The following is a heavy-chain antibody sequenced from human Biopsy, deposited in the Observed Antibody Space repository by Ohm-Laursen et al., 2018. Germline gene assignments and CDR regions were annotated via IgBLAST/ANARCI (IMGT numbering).Heavy chain of an antibody. Sequence: GTLSLTCAVSGDSIHSNYWNWIRQPAGKGLEWIGRIFSGGTTNYNPSLQSRVTMSIDASKNQFSLRLNSVTAADTAVYYCARETGEHSLLGLDHWGQGALVTVSS. V-gene: IGHV4-4*07. J-gene: IGHJ4*02. CDR3: ARETGEHSLLGLDH. D-gene: IGHD1/OR15-1a*01. CDR2: IFSGGTT. CDR1: GDSIHSNY.